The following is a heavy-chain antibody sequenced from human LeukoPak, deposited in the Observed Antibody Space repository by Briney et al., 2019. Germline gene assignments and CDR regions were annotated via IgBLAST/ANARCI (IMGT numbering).Heavy chain of an antibody. V-gene: IGHV3-23*01. J-gene: IGHJ4*02. CDR3: ANMGFPRGATLGGGFDY. CDR1: GFTFSSYA. CDR2: ISGSGGST. Sequence: GASLRLSCAASGFTFSSYAMSWVRHAPGKGLEWVSAISGSGGSTYYADSAKGRFTISRDNSKNTLYLQMNSLRAEDSAVYYCANMGFPRGATLGGGFDYWGQGTLVTVSS. D-gene: IGHD1-26*01.